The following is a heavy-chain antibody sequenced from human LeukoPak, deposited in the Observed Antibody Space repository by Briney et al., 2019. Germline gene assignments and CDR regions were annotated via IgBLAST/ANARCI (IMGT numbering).Heavy chain of an antibody. CDR2: INHSGGST. Sequence: ASVKVSCKASGYTFTIYYMHWVRQAPGQGLEWMGIINHSGGSTSYAQKFQGRVTMTRDTSTSTVYMELSSLRSEDTAVYYCARDRIIGVHFDYWGQGTLVTVSS. CDR1: GYTFTIYY. CDR3: ARDRIIGVHFDY. J-gene: IGHJ4*02. V-gene: IGHV1-46*01.